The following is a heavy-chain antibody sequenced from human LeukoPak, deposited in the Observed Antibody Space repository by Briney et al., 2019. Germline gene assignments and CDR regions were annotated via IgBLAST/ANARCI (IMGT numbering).Heavy chain of an antibody. CDR3: ARHYASGSHVDY. Sequence: GGSLRLSCAASGFTFSSYEMNWVRQAPGKGLEWVSYISRSGSTTYYADSVKGRFTISRDNAKNSLYLQMDSLRADDTAVYYCARHYASGSHVDYWGQGTLVTVSS. CDR1: GFTFSSYE. V-gene: IGHV3-48*03. J-gene: IGHJ4*02. CDR2: ISRSGSTT. D-gene: IGHD3-10*01.